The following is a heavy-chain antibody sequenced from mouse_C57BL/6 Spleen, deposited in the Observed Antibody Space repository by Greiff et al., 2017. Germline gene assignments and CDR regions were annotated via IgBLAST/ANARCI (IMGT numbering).Heavy chain of an antibody. CDR1: GFSLTSNG. D-gene: IGHD1-1*01. Sequence: VQRVESGPGLVQPSQSLSITCTVSGFSLTSNGVHWVRQSPGKGLEWLGVIWSGGSTDYNAAFISRLSISKDNSKSQVFFKMNSLQADDTAIYYCARNAVVGRGYFNVWGTGTTVTVSS. J-gene: IGHJ1*03. V-gene: IGHV2-2*01. CDR3: ARNAVVGRGYFNV. CDR2: IWSGGST.